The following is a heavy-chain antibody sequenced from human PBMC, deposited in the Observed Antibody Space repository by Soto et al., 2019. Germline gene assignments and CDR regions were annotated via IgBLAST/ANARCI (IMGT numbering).Heavy chain of an antibody. CDR2: IYYSGST. CDR1: GGSVSSGSYY. J-gene: IGHJ4*02. V-gene: IGHV4-61*01. CDR3: ARGRDGYN. D-gene: IGHD5-12*01. Sequence: QVQLQESGPGLVKPSETLSLTCTVSGGSVSSGSYYWSWIRQPPGKVLEWIGYIYYSGSTNYNPSRKCRVTISVDTSKNQFFLMLSSVTAADTAVYYCARGRDGYNWGQGTLDTVSS.